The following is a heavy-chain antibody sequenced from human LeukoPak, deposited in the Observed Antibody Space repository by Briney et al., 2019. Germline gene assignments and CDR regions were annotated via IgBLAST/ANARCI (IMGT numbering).Heavy chain of an antibody. V-gene: IGHV1-69*13. CDR2: IIPIFGTA. CDR3: ARLIAVAGRQNVDY. J-gene: IGHJ4*02. CDR1: GGTFSSYA. Sequence: GASVKVSCKASGGTFSSYAISWVRQAPGQGLEWMGGIIPIFGTANYAQKFQGRVTITADESTSTAYMELSSLRSEDTAVYYCARLIAVAGRQNVDYWGQGTLVTVSS. D-gene: IGHD6-19*01.